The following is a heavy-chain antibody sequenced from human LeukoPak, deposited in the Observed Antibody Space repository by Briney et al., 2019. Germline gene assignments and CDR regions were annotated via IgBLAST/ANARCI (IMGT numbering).Heavy chain of an antibody. V-gene: IGHV1-69*13. CDR1: GGTCSSYA. CDR2: IIPIFGTA. CDR3: ASGQLPYRVLYYYGMDV. J-gene: IGHJ6*02. Sequence: ASVKVSCKASGGTCSSYAISWVRQAPGQGLEWMGGIIPIFGTANYAQKFQGRVTITADESTSTAYMELSSLRSEDTAVYYCASGQLPYRVLYYYGMDVWGQGTTVTVSS. D-gene: IGHD2-2*02.